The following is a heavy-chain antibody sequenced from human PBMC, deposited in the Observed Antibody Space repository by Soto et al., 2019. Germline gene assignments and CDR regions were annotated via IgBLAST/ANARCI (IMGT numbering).Heavy chain of an antibody. J-gene: IGHJ6*02. CDR1: GFTFGDYT. CDR3: SRVRSNYDLLTGYYSEPYYYSGIDV. Sequence: RLSCTASGFTFGDYTMSWFRQAPGTGLEWLGFIRRKAYGGTTEDDASVKGRFTISRDDSKNIAYLQMNSLKTEDKTVYYCSRVRSNYDLLTGYYSEPYYYSGIDVWGQGTTVTVSS. CDR2: IRRKAYGGTT. V-gene: IGHV3-49*03. D-gene: IGHD3-9*01.